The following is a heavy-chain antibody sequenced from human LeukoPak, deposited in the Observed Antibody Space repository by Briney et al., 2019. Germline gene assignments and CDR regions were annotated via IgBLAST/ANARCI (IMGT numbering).Heavy chain of an antibody. CDR2: FDREDDEA. V-gene: IGHV1-24*01. D-gene: IGHD3-10*01. Sequence: ASVKVSCKISGYSLSEVSIQWMRQAPGKGLEWMGGFDREDDEAIYAQSFQGRVTMTEDTSTDTAYIELSSLSSDDAAVYYCARGPYYYHWGQGTLVTVSS. CDR1: GYSLSEVS. CDR3: ARGPYYYH. J-gene: IGHJ1*01.